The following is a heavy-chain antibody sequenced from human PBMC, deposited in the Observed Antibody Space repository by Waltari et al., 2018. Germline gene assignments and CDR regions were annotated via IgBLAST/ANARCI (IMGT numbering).Heavy chain of an antibody. Sequence: EVQLVESGGGLVQPGGSLRLSCAASGFTFSSYEMNWVRQAPGKGLEWVSNISSSGSTIYYADSVKGRFTNSRENAKNSLYLQMNSLRAEDTAVYYCARGDKWLEYYFDYWGQGTLVTVSS. CDR1: GFTFSSYE. CDR2: ISSSGSTI. D-gene: IGHD6-19*01. J-gene: IGHJ4*02. CDR3: ARGDKWLEYYFDY. V-gene: IGHV3-48*03.